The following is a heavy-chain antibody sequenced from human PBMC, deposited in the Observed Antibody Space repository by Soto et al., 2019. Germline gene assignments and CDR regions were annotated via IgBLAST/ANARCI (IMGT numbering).Heavy chain of an antibody. J-gene: IGHJ5*02. V-gene: IGHV3-30*18. Sequence: PGGPLRLSCTASGFTFSNYGMHWVRQAPGKGLEWVAIISFDGNNKYYSDSVKGRFTISRDNSKNMVFLQMNSLRPEDTAVYYCVKPKDHFYDSSPGSTLGPGTPVTVS. CDR3: VKPKDHFYDSSPGST. D-gene: IGHD3-22*01. CDR2: ISFDGNNK. CDR1: GFTFSNYG.